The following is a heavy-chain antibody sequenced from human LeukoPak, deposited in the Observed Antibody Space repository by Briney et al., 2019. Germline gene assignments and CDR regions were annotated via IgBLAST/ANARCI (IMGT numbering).Heavy chain of an antibody. CDR3: EPTYYYGSGILN. Sequence: GGSLRLSCAASGFTFSSYWMHWVRQAPGKGLVWVSRINSDGSSTTYADSVKGRFTISRDNAKNTLYLQMNSLRAEDTAVYYCEPTYYYGSGILNWGQGTLVTVSS. D-gene: IGHD3-10*01. V-gene: IGHV3-74*01. CDR2: INSDGSST. J-gene: IGHJ4*02. CDR1: GFTFSSYW.